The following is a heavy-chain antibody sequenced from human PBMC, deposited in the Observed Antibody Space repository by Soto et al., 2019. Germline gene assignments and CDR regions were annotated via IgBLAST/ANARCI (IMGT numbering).Heavy chain of an antibody. CDR3: AKALFGQWLVGGADPYYQLDGFDI. CDR2: ISGSGGST. V-gene: IGHV3-23*01. D-gene: IGHD6-19*01. J-gene: IGHJ3*02. Sequence: EVQLLESGGGLVQPGGSLRLSCAASGFTFSSYAMSWVRQAPGKGLEWVSAISGSGGSTYYADSVKGRFTISRDNSKNALYLQMSSRRAEDTAVYDCAKALFGQWLVGGADPYYQLDGFDIWGQGTMVTVSS. CDR1: GFTFSSYA.